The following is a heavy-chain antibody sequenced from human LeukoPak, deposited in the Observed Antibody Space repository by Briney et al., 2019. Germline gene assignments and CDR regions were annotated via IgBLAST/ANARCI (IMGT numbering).Heavy chain of an antibody. D-gene: IGHD3-10*01. CDR3: AKDVYSSGNYRFDY. CDR2: ISGSGVSGSGVST. J-gene: IGHJ4*02. CDR1: GFTFSSYA. Sequence: GGSLRLSCAASGFTFSSYAMSWVRQAPGKGLEWVSGISGSGVSGSGVSTNYADSVKGRFTISRDNSKNTLYLQMNSLRAEDTAVYYCAKDVYSSGNYRFDYWGQGTLVTVSS. V-gene: IGHV3-23*01.